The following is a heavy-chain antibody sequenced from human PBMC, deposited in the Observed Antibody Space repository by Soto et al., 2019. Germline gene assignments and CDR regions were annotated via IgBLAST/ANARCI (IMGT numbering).Heavy chain of an antibody. Sequence: SETLSLTCTVSGGSISSGDNYWSWIRQHPGKGLEWIGYFHYSGNTYYNPSLKSRVTISVATSKNQFSLNLNSVTAADTAVYYCASADCNGKTSYAFDYRAQGTLVTVSS. CDR1: GGSISSGDNY. D-gene: IGHD2-15*01. J-gene: IGHJ4*02. V-gene: IGHV4-31*03. CDR2: FHYSGNT. CDR3: ASADCNGKTSYAFDY.